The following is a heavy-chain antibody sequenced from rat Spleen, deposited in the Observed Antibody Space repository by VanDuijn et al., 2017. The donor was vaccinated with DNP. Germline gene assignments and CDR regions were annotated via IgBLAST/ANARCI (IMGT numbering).Heavy chain of an antibody. CDR2: ISTGGGNT. CDR1: GFTFSNYG. Sequence: EVQLVESGGGLVQPGRSLKLSCAASGFTFSNYGMAWVRQTPTKGLEWVASISTGGGNTYYRDSVKGRFTISRDNAKNNLYLQMDSLRSEDTATYYCATDPPFITTTGYVMDAWGQGASVTVSS. J-gene: IGHJ4*01. D-gene: IGHD1-10*01. V-gene: IGHV5S13*01. CDR3: ATDPPFITTTGYVMDA.